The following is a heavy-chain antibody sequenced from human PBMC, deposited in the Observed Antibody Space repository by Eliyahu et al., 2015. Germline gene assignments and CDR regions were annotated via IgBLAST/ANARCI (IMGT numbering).Heavy chain of an antibody. V-gene: IGHV1-46*01. CDR3: ARGFQIDY. J-gene: IGHJ4*02. Sequence: QVQLVQSGAEVKKPGASVXVSCKXXGYXFXSYYMHWVRQAPGQGXEWMGIINPSGGSTSYAQKFQGRVTMTRDTSTSTVYMELSSLRSEDTAVYYCARGFQIDYWGQGTLVTVSS. CDR2: INPSGGST. CDR1: GYXFXSYY.